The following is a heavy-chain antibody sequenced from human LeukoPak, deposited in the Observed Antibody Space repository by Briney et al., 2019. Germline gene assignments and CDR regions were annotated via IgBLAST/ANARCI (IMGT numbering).Heavy chain of an antibody. D-gene: IGHD2-15*01. V-gene: IGHV3-7*01. J-gene: IGHJ5*02. CDR3: ARDPRNVGLAP. CDR1: GFTFSSYR. CDR2: INHNGNVN. Sequence: QPGGSLRLSCAASGFTFSSYRMNWARQAPGKGLEWVASINHNGNVNYYVDSVKGRFTMSRDNVKNTLYLQMNSLRVEDTAVYYCARDPRNVGLAPWGQGTLVTVSS.